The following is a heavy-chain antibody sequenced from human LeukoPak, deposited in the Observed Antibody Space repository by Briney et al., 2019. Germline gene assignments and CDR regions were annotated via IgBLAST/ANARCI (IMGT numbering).Heavy chain of an antibody. Sequence: PGGSLRLACAASGFSFSDAWMNWVRQAPGKGLEWVGHIRSKADGGTPDYIAPVKGRFTISRDDSKDTLYLQMNSLNTEDTAMYYCTTRSPARYCSDGACYSCADYWGQGTLVTVSS. V-gene: IGHV3-15*07. CDR3: TTRSPARYCSDGACYSCADY. J-gene: IGHJ4*02. CDR2: IRSKADGGTP. D-gene: IGHD2-15*01. CDR1: GFSFSDAW.